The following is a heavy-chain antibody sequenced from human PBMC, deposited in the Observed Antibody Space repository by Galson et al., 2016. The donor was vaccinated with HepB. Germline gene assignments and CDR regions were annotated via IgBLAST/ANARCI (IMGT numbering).Heavy chain of an antibody. J-gene: IGHJ6*02. V-gene: IGHV4-31*03. CDR2: IYYSGST. Sequence: TLSLTCTVSGGSISSGGYYWTWIRQYPGKGLEWIGYIYYSGSTYYNPSLKSRVTLSVDTSKNQFSLKLSSVTAADTAVYYCARDSASDLALGVWGQGTTVTVSS. CDR3: ARDSASDLALGV. D-gene: IGHD1-26*01. CDR1: GGSISSGGYY.